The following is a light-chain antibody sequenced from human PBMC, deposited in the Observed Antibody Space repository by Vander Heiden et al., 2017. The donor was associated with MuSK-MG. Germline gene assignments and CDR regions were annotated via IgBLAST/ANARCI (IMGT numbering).Light chain of an antibody. CDR1: SSDVGGYNY. J-gene: IGLJ1*01. CDR3: SSYTSSSTLYV. CDR2: DVS. V-gene: IGLV2-14*01. Sequence: QSALTQPASVSGSPGQSITISCTGTSSDVGGYNYVSWYQQHPGKAPKLLIYDVSNRPSAVSTRFSGSKSGNTASLTISGLQAEDGADYYCSSYTSSSTLYVFGTGTKVTVL.